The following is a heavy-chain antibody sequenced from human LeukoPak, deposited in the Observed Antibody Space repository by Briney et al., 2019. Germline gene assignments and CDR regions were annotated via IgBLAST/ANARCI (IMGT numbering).Heavy chain of an antibody. D-gene: IGHD2-2*01. CDR3: AREGPAYCSSTSCYELGFNP. CDR1: GGTFSSYT. CDR2: IIPILGIA. Sequence: SVKVSCRASGGTFSSYTISWVRQAPGQGLEWMGRIIPILGIANCAQKFQGRVTITADKSTSTAYMELSSLRSEDTAVYYCAREGPAYCSSTSCYELGFNPWGQGTLVTVSS. V-gene: IGHV1-69*04. J-gene: IGHJ5*02.